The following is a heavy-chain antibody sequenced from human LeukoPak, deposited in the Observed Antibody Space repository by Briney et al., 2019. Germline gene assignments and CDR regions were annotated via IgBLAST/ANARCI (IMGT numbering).Heavy chain of an antibody. J-gene: IGHJ6*02. V-gene: IGHV3-23*01. CDR3: ATGASTAMRGLDV. D-gene: IGHD2-2*01. CDR2: ISGSGYNT. Sequence: PGGSLRLSCAASGFAFDTYGMTWARQAPGKGLEWVSSISGSGYNTYYADSVKGRFTISRDNSKNTLYLQMNSLRAEDTAIYYCATGASTAMRGLDVWGQGTTVTVSS. CDR1: GFAFDTYG.